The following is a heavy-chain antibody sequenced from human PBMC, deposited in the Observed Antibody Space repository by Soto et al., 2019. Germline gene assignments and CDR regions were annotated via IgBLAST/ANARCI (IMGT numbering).Heavy chain of an antibody. V-gene: IGHV1-18*01. D-gene: IGHD2-2*01. Sequence: RASVKVSCKASGYTFTSYGISWVRQAPGQGLEWMGWISAYNGNTNYAQKPQGRVTMTTDTSTSTAYMELRSLRSDDTAVYYCAVGYCSSTSCPGPDWFDPWGQGTLVTVSS. CDR3: AVGYCSSTSCPGPDWFDP. CDR1: GYTFTSYG. CDR2: ISAYNGNT. J-gene: IGHJ5*02.